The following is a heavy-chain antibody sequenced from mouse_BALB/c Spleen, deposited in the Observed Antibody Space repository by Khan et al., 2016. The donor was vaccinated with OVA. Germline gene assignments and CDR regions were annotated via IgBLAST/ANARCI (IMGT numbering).Heavy chain of an antibody. V-gene: IGHV14-3*02. CDR1: GFNINDTC. CDR2: IDPANGDT. Sequence: VQLKESGAELVKPGASVKLSCTASGFNINDTCLHWVKQRPEQGLEWIGRIDPANGDTKYDPKFQAKATITADTPSNIAYLQLNSLTSEDTAVYYCARSNSLWPMDYWGQGTSVTVSS. D-gene: IGHD1-1*01. J-gene: IGHJ4*01. CDR3: ARSNSLWPMDY.